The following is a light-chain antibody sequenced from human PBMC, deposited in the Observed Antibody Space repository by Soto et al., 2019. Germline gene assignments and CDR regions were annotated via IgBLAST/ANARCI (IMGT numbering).Light chain of an antibody. CDR1: SSNIGKNY. CDR3: GTWDSSLSVV. Sequence: QSVLTQPPSVSAAPGQKVTISCSGSSSNIGKNYVSWYQQFPGTAPKLLIYENDKRPSGIPDRFSASKSGTSATLGITGLQTGDEADYYCGTWDSSLSVVFGGGTKVTVL. J-gene: IGLJ3*02. CDR2: END. V-gene: IGLV1-51*02.